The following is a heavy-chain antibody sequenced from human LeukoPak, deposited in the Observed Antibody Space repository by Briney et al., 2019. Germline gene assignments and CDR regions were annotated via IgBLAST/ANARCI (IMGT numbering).Heavy chain of an antibody. J-gene: IGHJ6*02. CDR2: IYPGDSDT. Sequence: KAGESLKISCKGSGYSFTSYWIGWVRQMPGKGLEWMGIIYPGDSDTRYSPSFQGQVTISADKSISTAYLQWSSLKAPDTAMYYCARVVAGTSDYYYGMDVWGQGTTVTVSS. D-gene: IGHD6-19*01. CDR1: GYSFTSYW. CDR3: ARVVAGTSDYYYGMDV. V-gene: IGHV5-51*01.